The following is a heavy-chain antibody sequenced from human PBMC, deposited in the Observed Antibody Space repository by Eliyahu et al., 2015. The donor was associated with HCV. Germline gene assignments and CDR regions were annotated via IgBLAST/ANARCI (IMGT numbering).Heavy chain of an antibody. Sequence: QVQLQESGPGLVKPSGTLSLTCAVSGGSISSSNWWSWVRQPPGKGAGGVWGNYPWGSTNYNPSLKSRVTISVDKSKNQFSLKLSSVTAADTAVYYCARDLQYYYWFDPWGQGTLVTVSS. J-gene: IGHJ5*02. CDR3: ARDLQYYYWFDP. V-gene: IGHV4-4*02. D-gene: IGHD2/OR15-2a*01. CDR2: YPWGST. CDR1: GGSISSSNW.